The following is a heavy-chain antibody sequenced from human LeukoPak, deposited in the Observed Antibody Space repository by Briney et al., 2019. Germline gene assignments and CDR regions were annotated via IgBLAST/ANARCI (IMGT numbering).Heavy chain of an antibody. CDR3: AREYGYDSPLLYYYYYYMDV. CDR1: GFTFSSYW. D-gene: IGHD5-12*01. CDR2: IKQDGSEK. J-gene: IGHJ6*03. V-gene: IGHV3-7*03. Sequence: GGSLRLSCAASGFTFSSYWMSWVRQAPGKGLEWVANIKQDGSEKYYVDSVKGRFTISRDNAKNSLYLQMNSLRAEDTALYYCAREYGYDSPLLYYYYYYMDVWGKGTTVTISS.